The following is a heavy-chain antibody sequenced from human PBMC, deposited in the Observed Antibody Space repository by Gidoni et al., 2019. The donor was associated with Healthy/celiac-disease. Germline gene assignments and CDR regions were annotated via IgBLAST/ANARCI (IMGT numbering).Heavy chain of an antibody. D-gene: IGHD4-17*01. J-gene: IGHJ4*02. CDR1: GSTCSSYG. Sequence: QVQPVESGGGVVQPGRSLRLSCAASGSTCSSYGMHWVRQAPGKGLEWVAVISYDGSNKYYADSVKGRFTISRDNSKNTLYLQMNSLRAEDTAVYYCAKDPANYNDYGDYGYFDNWGQGTLVTVSS. V-gene: IGHV3-30*18. CDR3: AKDPANYNDYGDYGYFDN. CDR2: ISYDGSNK.